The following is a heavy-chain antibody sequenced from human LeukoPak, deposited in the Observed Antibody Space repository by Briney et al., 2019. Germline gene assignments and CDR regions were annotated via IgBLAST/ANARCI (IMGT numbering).Heavy chain of an antibody. D-gene: IGHD3-22*01. J-gene: IGHJ4*02. V-gene: IGHV4-39*01. CDR1: GGSISSSSYY. Sequence: SETLSLTCTVSGGSISSSSYYWGWIRQPPGTGLEWIGSIYYSGSTYYNPSLKSRVTISVDTSKNQFTLKLSSVTAADTAVYYCARQDSSGYYFDYWGQGTLVTVSS. CDR3: ARQDSSGYYFDY. CDR2: IYYSGST.